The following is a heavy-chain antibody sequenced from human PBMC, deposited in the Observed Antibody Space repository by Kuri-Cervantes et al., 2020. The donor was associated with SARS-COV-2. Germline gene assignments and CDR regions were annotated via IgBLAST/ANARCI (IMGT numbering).Heavy chain of an antibody. CDR1: GFTFSNYA. D-gene: IGHD3-10*01. J-gene: IGHJ3*02. Sequence: GESLKISCAASGFTFSNYAMHWVRQAPGKGLEYVSSISSSGGSTYYADSVKGRFTISRDNSKNTLYLQMNSLRAEDTAVYYCAAELVDAFDIWGQGTMVTVSS. V-gene: IGHV3-64*04. CDR2: ISSSGGST. CDR3: AAELVDAFDI.